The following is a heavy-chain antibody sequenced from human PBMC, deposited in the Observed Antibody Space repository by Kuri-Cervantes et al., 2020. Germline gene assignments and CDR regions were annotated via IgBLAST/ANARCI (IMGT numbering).Heavy chain of an antibody. D-gene: IGHD6-6*01. J-gene: IGHJ2*01. Sequence: ETLSLTCAASGFTFSSYAMSWVRQAPGKGLEWVSAISGSGGSTYYADSVKGRFTISRDNSKNTLYLQMNSLRAEDTAVYYCAKDPDSSPAEYFDLWGRGTLVTVSS. CDR1: GFTFSSYA. CDR2: ISGSGGST. CDR3: AKDPDSSPAEYFDL. V-gene: IGHV3-23*01.